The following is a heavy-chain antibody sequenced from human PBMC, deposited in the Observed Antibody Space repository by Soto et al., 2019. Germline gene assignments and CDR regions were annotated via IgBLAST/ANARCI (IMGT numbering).Heavy chain of an antibody. J-gene: IGHJ4*02. D-gene: IGHD3-3*01. CDR1: GFSFGSYA. CDR2: IRGGDGKT. Sequence: DVQLWESGGGLVQPGGSLRLSCAASGFSFGSYALSWVRQAPGKGLEWVSTIRGGDGKTFYADSVTGRFSISRDTSQSTLYLQMNSLRADDTAMYYCARWSYLDYWGQGTRVTVSS. V-gene: IGHV3-23*01. CDR3: ARWSYLDY.